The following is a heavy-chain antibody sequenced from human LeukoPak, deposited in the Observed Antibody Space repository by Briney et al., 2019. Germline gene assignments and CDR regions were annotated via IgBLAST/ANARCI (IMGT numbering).Heavy chain of an antibody. D-gene: IGHD5-18*01. CDR1: GGSINSSYYY. V-gene: IGHV4-39*07. J-gene: IGHJ5*02. CDR3: ARDAAMVAERVWDNWFDP. CDR2: IYYSGST. Sequence: SETLSLTCTVSGGSINSSYYYWGWIRQPPGKGLEWIGSIYYSGSTYYNPSLKSRVTISVDTSKNQFSLKLSSVTAADTDVYYCARDAAMVAERVWDNWFDPWGQGTLVTVSS.